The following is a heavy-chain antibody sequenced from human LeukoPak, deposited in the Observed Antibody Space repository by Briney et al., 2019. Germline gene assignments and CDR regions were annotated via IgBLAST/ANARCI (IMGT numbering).Heavy chain of an antibody. J-gene: IGHJ4*02. CDR3: AKASADLYFDY. CDR1: GFTFDDYA. D-gene: IGHD2-2*01. Sequence: GGSLRLSCAASGFTFDDYAMHWVRQAPGKGLEWVSGISWNSGSIGYADSVKGRFTISRDNAKNSLYLQMNSLRAEDMALYYCAKASADLYFDYWGQGTLATVSS. CDR2: ISWNSGSI. V-gene: IGHV3-9*03.